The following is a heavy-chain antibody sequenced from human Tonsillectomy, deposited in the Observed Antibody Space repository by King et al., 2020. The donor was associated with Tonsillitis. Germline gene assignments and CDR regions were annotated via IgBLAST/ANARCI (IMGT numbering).Heavy chain of an antibody. CDR3: ARLHSFGYYDRGAFDI. CDR1: GNTFSTYW. D-gene: IGHD3-22*01. V-gene: IGHV5-51*03. Sequence: QLVQSGAEVRKPGESLKISCEVSGNTFSTYWIAWVRQMPGKGLEWMGIIYAGDSEIRYSPSFRGQVTISADKSISTAYLQWSSLKASDTAIYYCARLHSFGYYDRGAFDIGGQGTMVTVSS. CDR2: IYAGDSEI. J-gene: IGHJ3*02.